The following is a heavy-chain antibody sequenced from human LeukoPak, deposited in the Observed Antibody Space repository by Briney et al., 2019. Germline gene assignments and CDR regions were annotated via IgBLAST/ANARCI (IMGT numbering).Heavy chain of an antibody. CDR1: GFTVSSNY. CDR3: ARATYDSSGYYHGMDV. D-gene: IGHD3-22*01. J-gene: IGHJ6*02. CDR2: IYSGGST. Sequence: GGSLRLSCAASGFTVSSNYMSWVRQAPGKGLEWVSVIYSGGSTYYADSVKGRFTISRHNSKNTLYLQMNSLRAEDTAVYYCARATYDSSGYYHGMDVWGQGTTVTVSS. V-gene: IGHV3-53*04.